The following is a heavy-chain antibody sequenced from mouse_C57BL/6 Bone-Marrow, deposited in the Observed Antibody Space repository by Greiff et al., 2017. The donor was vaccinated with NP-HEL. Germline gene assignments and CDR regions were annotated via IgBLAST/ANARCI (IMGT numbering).Heavy chain of an antibody. CDR2: ISNLAYSI. CDR3: ARRKAGDYAMDY. CDR1: GFTFSDYG. J-gene: IGHJ4*01. Sequence: DVMLVESGGGLVQPGGSLKLSCAASGFTFSDYGMAWVRQAPRKGPEWVAFISNLAYSIYYADTVTGRFTISRENAKNTLYLEMSSLRSEDTAMYYCARRKAGDYAMDYWGQGTSVTVSS. D-gene: IGHD3-2*02. V-gene: IGHV5-15*04.